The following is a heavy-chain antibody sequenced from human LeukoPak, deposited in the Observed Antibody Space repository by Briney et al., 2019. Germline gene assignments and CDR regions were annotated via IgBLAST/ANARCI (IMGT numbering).Heavy chain of an antibody. V-gene: IGHV4-31*03. CDR1: GGSISSGNYC. J-gene: IGHJ5*02. CDR2: VCHDGTT. D-gene: IGHD2-15*01. Sequence: SETLSPTCTVSGGSISSGNYCWSWIRQHPGKGLEWLGYVCHDGTTSYNPSLKSRITVAIDTSKNQFSLKVNSMTAADTAVFYCAKEGRDSGGYNGWFEPWGQGTLVTVSS. CDR3: AKEGRDSGGYNGWFEP.